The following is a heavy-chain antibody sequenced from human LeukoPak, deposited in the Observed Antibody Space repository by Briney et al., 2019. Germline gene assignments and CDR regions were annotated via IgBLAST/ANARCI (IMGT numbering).Heavy chain of an antibody. D-gene: IGHD4-17*01. Sequence: SETLSLTCTVSGGSISSYYWSWIRQPPGKGLEWIGYIYYSGSTNYNPSLKSRVTISVDTSKNQFSLKLSSVTAADTAVYYCARHLYGDPPECYFDYWGQGTLVTVSS. J-gene: IGHJ4*02. CDR2: IYYSGST. CDR3: ARHLYGDPPECYFDY. CDR1: GGSISSYY. V-gene: IGHV4-59*08.